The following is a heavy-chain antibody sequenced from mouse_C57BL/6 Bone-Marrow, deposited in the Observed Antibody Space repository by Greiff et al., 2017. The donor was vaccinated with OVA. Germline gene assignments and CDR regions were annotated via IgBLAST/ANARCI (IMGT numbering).Heavy chain of an antibody. J-gene: IGHJ3*01. CDR1: GYAFSSYW. CDR3: ARGAY. CDR2: IYPGDGDT. Sequence: VKVVESGAELVKPEASVKISCKASGYAFSSYWMNWVKQRPGKGLEWIGQIYPGDGDTNYNEKFKGKATLTADKSSSTAYMHLSSLTSEDSAVYFCARGAYWGQGTLVTVSA. V-gene: IGHV1-80*01.